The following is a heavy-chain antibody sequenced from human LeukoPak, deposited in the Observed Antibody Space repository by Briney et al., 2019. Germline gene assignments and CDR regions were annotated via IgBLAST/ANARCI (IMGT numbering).Heavy chain of an antibody. D-gene: IGHD6-6*01. CDR3: ATLKEYSSSWETDY. CDR2: INTDGSST. CDR1: GFTFSSYW. V-gene: IGHV3-74*01. Sequence: GGSLRLSCAASGFTFSSYWMHWVRQAPGKGLVWVSRINTDGSSTSYADSVKGRFTISRDNAKNTLYLQMNSLRAEDTAVYYCATLKEYSSSWETDYWGQGTLVTVSS. J-gene: IGHJ4*02.